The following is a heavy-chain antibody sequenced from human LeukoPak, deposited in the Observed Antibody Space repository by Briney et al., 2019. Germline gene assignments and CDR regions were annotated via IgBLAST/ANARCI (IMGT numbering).Heavy chain of an antibody. Sequence: SQSLSLTCTVSGGSISSGGYYWSWIRQHPGKGLEWIGYIYYSGSTYYNPSLKSRVTISVDTSKTQFSLKLSSVTAADTAVYYCARAEYYDILTGYYPWGQGTLVTVSS. D-gene: IGHD3-9*01. CDR1: GGSISSGGYY. V-gene: IGHV4-31*03. CDR2: IYYSGST. CDR3: ARAEYYDILTGYYP. J-gene: IGHJ5*02.